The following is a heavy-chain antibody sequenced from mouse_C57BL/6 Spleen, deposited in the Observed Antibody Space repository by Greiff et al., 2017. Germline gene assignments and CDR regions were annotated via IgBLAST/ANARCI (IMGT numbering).Heavy chain of an antibody. CDR1: GYTFTSYW. J-gene: IGHJ1*03. D-gene: IGHD4-1*01. CDR2: LHPSDSDT. V-gene: IGHV1-74*01. CDR3: ARNCIPWYFEV. Sequence: QVQLQQPGAELVKPGASVKVSCKASGYTFTSYWMHWVKQRPGQGLEWIGRLHPSDSDTNYNQTFTGKATLTVDKSASTAYLQLSSLTSEDTAIYYCARNCIPWYFEVWGTGTTVTVSS.